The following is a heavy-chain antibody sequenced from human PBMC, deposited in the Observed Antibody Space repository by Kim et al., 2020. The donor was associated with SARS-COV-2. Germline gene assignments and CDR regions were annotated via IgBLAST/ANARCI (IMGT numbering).Heavy chain of an antibody. V-gene: IGHV6-1*01. J-gene: IGHJ3*01. Sequence: SQTLSLTCAISGDSVSNNRVTWNWFRQSPSRGLEWLGRTYYRSKWSSDYAISVKSRIIVNPDTSKNQFSLQLSSVTPEDTAVYYCARRGATETFDVWGQGTVVTVSS. CDR2: TYYRSKWSS. CDR3: ARRGATETFDV. CDR1: GDSVSNNRVT.